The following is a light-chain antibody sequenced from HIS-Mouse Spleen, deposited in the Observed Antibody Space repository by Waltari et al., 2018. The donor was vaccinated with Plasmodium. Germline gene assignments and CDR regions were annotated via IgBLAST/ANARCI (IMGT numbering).Light chain of an antibody. CDR3: QQYNNWSFT. CDR2: GAS. CDR1: QRVRCN. V-gene: IGKV3-15*01. Sequence: EIVMTQSPATLSVSPGERATLSRRASQRVRCNLAWYQQKPGQAPRLLIYGASTRATGIPARFSGSGSGTEFTLTISSLQSEDFAVYYCQQYNNWSFTFGPGTKVDIK. J-gene: IGKJ3*01.